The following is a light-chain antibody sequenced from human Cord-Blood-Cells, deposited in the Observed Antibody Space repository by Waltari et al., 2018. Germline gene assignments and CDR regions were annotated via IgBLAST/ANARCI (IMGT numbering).Light chain of an antibody. CDR2: DVS. CDR3: SSYTSSSTPVV. Sequence: QSAMTQPASVSGSPGQSITISCTGTSSDVGGYNYVSWYQQHPGKAPKLMIYDVSNRPSVVSKRFSGSKPGNTASLTISGLQAEDEADYYCSSYTSSSTPVVFCGGTKLTVL. J-gene: IGLJ2*01. V-gene: IGLV2-14*01. CDR1: SSDVGGYNY.